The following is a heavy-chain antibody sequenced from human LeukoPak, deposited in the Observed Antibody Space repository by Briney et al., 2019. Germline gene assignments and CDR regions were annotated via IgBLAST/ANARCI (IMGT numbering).Heavy chain of an antibody. D-gene: IGHD1-1*01. J-gene: IGHJ3*02. CDR1: GFTFSSYA. Sequence: GGSLRLSCAASGFTFSSYAMSWVRQAPGKGLEWVSTIGGSGGSIYYADSVKGRFTISRDNSKNTVYLQMNSLSAEDTAVYYCAKGTTTGTTYGALDIWGQGTMVTVSS. CDR3: AKGTTTGTTYGALDI. CDR2: IGGSGGSI. V-gene: IGHV3-23*01.